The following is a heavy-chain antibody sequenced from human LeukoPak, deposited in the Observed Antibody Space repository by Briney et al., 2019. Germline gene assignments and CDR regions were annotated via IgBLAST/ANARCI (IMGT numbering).Heavy chain of an antibody. CDR2: IKQDGSEK. CDR3: ARPLYGSGSYYNLPRWFDP. V-gene: IGHV3-7*03. J-gene: IGHJ5*02. Sequence: GGSLRLSCAASGFTFSSYWMSWVRQAPGKGLEWVANIKQDGSEKYYVDSVKGRFTISRDYAENSLYLQMNSLRAEDTAMYYCARPLYGSGSYYNLPRWFDPWGQGTLVTVSS. D-gene: IGHD3-10*01. CDR1: GFTFSSYW.